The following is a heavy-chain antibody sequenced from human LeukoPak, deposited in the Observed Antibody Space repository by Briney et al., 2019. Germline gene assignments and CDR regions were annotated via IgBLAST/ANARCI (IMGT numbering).Heavy chain of an antibody. Sequence: QSGGSLRLSCSASGFTFSRYAMHWVRQAPGKGLEYVSAISSNGGSTYYADSVKGRFTISRDNSKNTLYLQMNSLRAEDTAVYYCAKDPDPVESHFDYWGQGTLVTVSS. J-gene: IGHJ4*02. CDR3: AKDPDPVESHFDY. D-gene: IGHD3-3*01. CDR1: GFTFSRYA. CDR2: ISSNGGST. V-gene: IGHV3-64*04.